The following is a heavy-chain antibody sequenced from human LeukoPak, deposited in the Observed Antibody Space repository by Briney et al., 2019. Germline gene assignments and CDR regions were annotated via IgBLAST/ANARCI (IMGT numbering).Heavy chain of an antibody. J-gene: IGHJ6*02. Sequence: GGSLRLSCAASGLTFSDYYMRWIRQAPGKGLEWVSYISSSGSTIYYADSVKGRFTISRDNAKNSLYLQMNSLRAEDTAVYYCARDQGRVRGVYYYYGIDVWGQGTTVTVSS. CDR3: ARDQGRVRGVYYYYGIDV. CDR1: GLTFSDYY. CDR2: ISSSGSTI. V-gene: IGHV3-11*01. D-gene: IGHD3-10*01.